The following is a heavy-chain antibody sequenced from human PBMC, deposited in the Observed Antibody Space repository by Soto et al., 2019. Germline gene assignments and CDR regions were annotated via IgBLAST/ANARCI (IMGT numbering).Heavy chain of an antibody. CDR2: IFPNGRDK. V-gene: IGHV3-30*03. J-gene: IGHJ4*02. CDR1: GFNFNTYF. CDR3: ARDDEHGINFDLGY. Sequence: QVQLVQSGGGVVQPGRSLRLSCAASGFNFNTYFMHWVRQAPGKGLEWVAMIFPNGRDKEYADSVKGRFTISRDNSNNMMYLQMDSLRSEVTAVYYCARDDEHGINFDLGYWGQGALGTVSS. D-gene: IGHD3-9*01.